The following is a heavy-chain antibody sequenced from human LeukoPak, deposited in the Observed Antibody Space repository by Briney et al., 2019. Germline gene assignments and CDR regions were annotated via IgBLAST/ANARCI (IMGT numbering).Heavy chain of an antibody. CDR1: GFTVSTSY. CDR3: ARSPARVVPVDY. Sequence: GGSLRLSGAASGFTVSTSYMSWVRQAPGKGLEWVSVMYSGGSTYYADSVKGRFTISSDNSKNTLYLQMNSLRVEDTALYYCARSPARVVPVDYWGQGTLVTVSS. J-gene: IGHJ4*02. D-gene: IGHD2-15*01. CDR2: MYSGGST. V-gene: IGHV3-53*01.